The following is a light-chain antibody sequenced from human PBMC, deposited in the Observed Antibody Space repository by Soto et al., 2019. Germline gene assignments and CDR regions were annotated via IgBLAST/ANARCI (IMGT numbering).Light chain of an antibody. Sequence: DVVMTQSPLSLPVTLGQPASISCRSSQSLAYSDGNTYLSWFQQRPGQSPRRLIYKVSNRDSGVPDRFSGSGSGTDVTLKISRVEAEDVAVYYCMQGTHWRYTFGQGTKLEIK. CDR2: KVS. CDR1: QSLAYSDGNTY. V-gene: IGKV2-30*01. J-gene: IGKJ2*01. CDR3: MQGTHWRYT.